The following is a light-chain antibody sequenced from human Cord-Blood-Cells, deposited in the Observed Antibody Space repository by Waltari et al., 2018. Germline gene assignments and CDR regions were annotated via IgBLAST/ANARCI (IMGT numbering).Light chain of an antibody. V-gene: IGKV1-8*01. CDR2: AAS. Sequence: AIRMTQSPSSLSASTGDRVTITCRASQGISSYLAWYQQKPGKAPKPLIYAASTLQSGVPSRFSGSGSGTDFTLTIGCLQSEDFATYYCQQYYSYPPTFGQGTKVEIK. J-gene: IGKJ1*01. CDR3: QQYYSYPPT. CDR1: QGISSY.